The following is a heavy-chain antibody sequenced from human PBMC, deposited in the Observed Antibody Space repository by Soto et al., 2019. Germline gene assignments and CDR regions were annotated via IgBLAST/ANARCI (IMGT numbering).Heavy chain of an antibody. CDR3: GRATVWSPLYS. Sequence: DVQLVETGGGLIQPGGSLRLSCAASGFSVSSDYMNWVRQDPGKGLEWVSVIYRGGSTYYADSVRGRFTISRDNSENTFFLQKNSLRPERPAIDCWGRATVWSPLYSGGKGTRLTFS. CDR1: GFSVSSDY. D-gene: IGHD3-3*01. J-gene: IGHJ3*01. CDR2: IYRGGST. V-gene: IGHV3-53*02.